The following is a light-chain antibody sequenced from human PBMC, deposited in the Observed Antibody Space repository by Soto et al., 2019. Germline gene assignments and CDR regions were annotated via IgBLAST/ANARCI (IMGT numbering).Light chain of an antibody. CDR3: QQYLSYPIT. Sequence: DIQMTQSPSTLSASVGDRVTITCWASQSISSWLAWYQQKPGKAPKSLIYKASSLESGVPSRFSGSGSGTEFTLTISSLQPDDFATYYCQQYLSYPITFGQGTRLEIK. J-gene: IGKJ5*01. CDR2: KAS. V-gene: IGKV1-5*03. CDR1: QSISSW.